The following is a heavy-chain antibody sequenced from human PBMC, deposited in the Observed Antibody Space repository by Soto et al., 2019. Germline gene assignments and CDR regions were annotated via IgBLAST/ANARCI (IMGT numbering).Heavy chain of an antibody. CDR3: ARDLLGFRAFDI. V-gene: IGHV3-74*01. CDR2: IKTDGSIT. J-gene: IGHJ3*02. D-gene: IGHD3-10*01. Sequence: EVQLVESGGGLVQPGGSLRLSCAASGFAFSSYWMNWVRQVPGKGLVWVSSIKTDGSITTYADSVKGRFTNSRDNAKNTLYLQMNSLRVEYTAVYYCARDLLGFRAFDIWGQGTMVTVSS. CDR1: GFAFSSYW.